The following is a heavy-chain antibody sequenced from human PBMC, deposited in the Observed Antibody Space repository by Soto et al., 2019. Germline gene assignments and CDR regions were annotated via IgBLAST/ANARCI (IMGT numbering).Heavy chain of an antibody. CDR1: GFTFSAYF. Sequence: GGSLRLSCEVSGFTFSAYFMHWVRQAPGKGLEWVAAISHDGTNKNYGDSVKGRFAISRDNSKKTLYLQMNSLRPEDTALYYCAKDEYYYSRSGYYIFDSWGQGTLVTSPQ. D-gene: IGHD3-22*01. V-gene: IGHV3-30*18. J-gene: IGHJ4*02. CDR3: AKDEYYYSRSGYYIFDS. CDR2: ISHDGTNK.